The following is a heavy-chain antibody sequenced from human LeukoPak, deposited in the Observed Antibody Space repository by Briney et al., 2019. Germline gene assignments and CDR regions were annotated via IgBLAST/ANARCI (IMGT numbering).Heavy chain of an antibody. Sequence: GGSLRLSCAAPGFTFSSYSMNWVRQAPGKGLEWVSSISSSSSYIYYADSVKGRFTISRDNSKNTLYLQMNSLRAEDTAVYYCATQYYYDSSGYYHYYYYMDVWGKGTTVTISS. CDR2: ISSSSSYI. V-gene: IGHV3-21*01. D-gene: IGHD3-22*01. CDR3: ATQYYYDSSGYYHYYYYMDV. CDR1: GFTFSSYS. J-gene: IGHJ6*03.